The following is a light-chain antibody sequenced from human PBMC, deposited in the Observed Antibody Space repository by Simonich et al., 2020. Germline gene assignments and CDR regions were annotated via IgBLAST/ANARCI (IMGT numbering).Light chain of an antibody. CDR3: QQYYSTPNT. Sequence: DIVMTQSPDSLAVSLGERATINCKSSQSVLYSSNNKNYLAWYQQKPGQPPKLLIYWASTRKSVVPDRFSGSGSGTDFTLTISSLQAEDVAVYYCQQYYSTPNTFGQGTKLEIK. V-gene: IGKV4-1*01. J-gene: IGKJ2*01. CDR2: WAS. CDR1: QSVLYSSNNKNY.